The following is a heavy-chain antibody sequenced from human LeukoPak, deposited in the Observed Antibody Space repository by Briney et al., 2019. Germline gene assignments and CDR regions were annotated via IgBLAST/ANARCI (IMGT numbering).Heavy chain of an antibody. V-gene: IGHV3-23*01. CDR3: AKGVYCSGGSCFSEGVGYYYYYMDV. J-gene: IGHJ6*03. CDR1: GFTFSSYA. CDR2: ISGSGGST. Sequence: PGGSLRLSCAASGFTFSSYAMSWVRQAPGKGLEWVSAISGSGGSTYYADSVKGRFTISRDNSKNTLYVQMNSLRAEDTAVYYCAKGVYCSGGSCFSEGVGYYYYYMDVWGKGTTVTVSS. D-gene: IGHD2-15*01.